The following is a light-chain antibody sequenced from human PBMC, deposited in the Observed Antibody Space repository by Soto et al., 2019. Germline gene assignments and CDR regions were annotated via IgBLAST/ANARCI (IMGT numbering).Light chain of an antibody. CDR2: VNSDGSH. Sequence: QLVLTQSPSASASLGASVKLTCTLSSLHNSYAIAWHQQQPEKGPRYLMKVNSDGSHSKGDGIPDRFSGSSSGAERYLTISSLQSEDEADYYCQTWSTDIRVFGGGTKLTVL. J-gene: IGLJ3*02. CDR1: SLHNSYA. CDR3: QTWSTDIRV. V-gene: IGLV4-69*01.